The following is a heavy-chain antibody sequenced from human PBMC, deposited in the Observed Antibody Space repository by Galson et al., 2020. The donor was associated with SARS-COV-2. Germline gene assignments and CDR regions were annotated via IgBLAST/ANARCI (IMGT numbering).Heavy chain of an antibody. D-gene: IGHD1-26*01. CDR3: ARPTGSYFPEGY. V-gene: IGHV3-23*01. CDR2: LSGSGDTT. J-gene: IGHJ4*02. CDR1: GFNLRNSA. Sequence: GGSLRLSCVGSGFNLRNSAMSWVRLAPGKGLEWVSALSGSGDTTFYADSVKGRFTISRDKSKTTLYLQMDSLRAEDTAVYYCARPTGSYFPEGYWGQGTLVTVSS.